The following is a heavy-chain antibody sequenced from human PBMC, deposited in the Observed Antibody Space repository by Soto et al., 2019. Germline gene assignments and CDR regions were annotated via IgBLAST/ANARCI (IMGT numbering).Heavy chain of an antibody. CDR3: AKDRPSPLKYCISTSCYCDY. D-gene: IGHD2-2*01. Sequence: SLRLSCAASGFTFSSYAMSWVRQAPGKGLEWVSAISGSGGSTYYADSVKGRFTISRDNSKNTLYLQMNSLRAEDTAVYYCAKDRPSPLKYCISTSCYCDYWGQGTLVTVSS. V-gene: IGHV3-23*01. CDR1: GFTFSSYA. CDR2: ISGSGGST. J-gene: IGHJ4*02.